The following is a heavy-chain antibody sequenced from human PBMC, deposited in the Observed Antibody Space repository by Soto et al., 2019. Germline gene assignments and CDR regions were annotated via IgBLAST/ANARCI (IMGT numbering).Heavy chain of an antibody. Sequence: QVQLQESGPGLVKPSETLSLTCTVSGGSISNFYWTWIRQPPGKGLEWIGNVHYSGNTNYNPSLKSRVTTSVDTAKNQRPLNLSSVTAADTAVYYCARHKDAGSDRGGMDVWGQGTTVTVSS. V-gene: IGHV4-59*08. CDR1: GGSISNFY. J-gene: IGHJ6*02. D-gene: IGHD6-25*01. CDR2: VHYSGNT. CDR3: ARHKDAGSDRGGMDV.